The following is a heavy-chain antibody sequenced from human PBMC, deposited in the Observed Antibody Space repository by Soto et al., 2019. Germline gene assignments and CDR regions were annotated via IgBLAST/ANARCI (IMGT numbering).Heavy chain of an antibody. D-gene: IGHD6-19*01. CDR3: ARQKWLKYYFDY. Sequence: SETLSLTCTVSGGSISSYYWSWIRQPPGKGLEWIGYIYYSGSTNYNPSLKSRVTISVDTSKNQFSLKLSSVTAADTAVYYCARQKWLKYYFDYWGQGTLVTVSS. J-gene: IGHJ4*02. CDR1: GGSISSYY. V-gene: IGHV4-59*08. CDR2: IYYSGST.